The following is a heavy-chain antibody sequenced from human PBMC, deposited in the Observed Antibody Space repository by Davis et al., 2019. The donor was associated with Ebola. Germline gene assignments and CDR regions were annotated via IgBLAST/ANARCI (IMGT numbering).Heavy chain of an antibody. CDR3: AKGRDYGGNWFDP. CDR2: ISWNSGSI. V-gene: IGHV3-9*01. Sequence: SLKISCAASGFTFDDYAMHWVRQAPGKGLEWVSGISWNSGSIGYADSVKGRFTISRDNAKNSLYLQMNSLRAEDTALYYCAKGRDYGGNWFDPWGQGTLVTVSS. D-gene: IGHD4-23*01. J-gene: IGHJ5*02. CDR1: GFTFDDYA.